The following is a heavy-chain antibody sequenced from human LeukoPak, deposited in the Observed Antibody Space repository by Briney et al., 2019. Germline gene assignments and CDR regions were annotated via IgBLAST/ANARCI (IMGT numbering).Heavy chain of an antibody. CDR2: VNPNSGKT. J-gene: IGHJ6*03. D-gene: IGHD3-10*01. CDR1: RYTFTRYD. CDR3: ARGAMVRGAGIQKTTNYYYTDV. V-gene: IGHV1-8*03. Sequence: AAVKVSCKASRYTFTRYDIYRVRQATGQGGEWMGWVNPNSGKTGYAQKFQGRVTITRNTSIRTAYTALSSLRSEDTAVYYRARGAMVRGAGIQKTTNYYYTDVWGKGTTVTISS.